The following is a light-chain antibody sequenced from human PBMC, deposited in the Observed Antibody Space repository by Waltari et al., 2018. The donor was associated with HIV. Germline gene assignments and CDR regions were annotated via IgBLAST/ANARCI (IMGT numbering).Light chain of an antibody. CDR3: QSADSSGTYPWV. CDR2: KDS. V-gene: IGLV3-25*03. Sequence: SYELTQPPSVSVSPGQTARITCSGDALPKKYAYWYQQKPGQAPVLVIYKDSGRPSGIPERCSGSSSGTTVTLTIIGVQAEDEADYYCQSADSSGTYPWVFGGGTKLTVL. J-gene: IGLJ3*02. CDR1: ALPKKY.